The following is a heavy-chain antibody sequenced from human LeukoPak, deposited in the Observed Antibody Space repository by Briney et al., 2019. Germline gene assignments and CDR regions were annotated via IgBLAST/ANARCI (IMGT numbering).Heavy chain of an antibody. CDR2: VNVGNGNT. CDR3: ARDPAFADF. CDR1: GYTFTTYS. V-gene: IGHV1-3*01. J-gene: IGHJ4*02. D-gene: IGHD3-16*01. Sequence: ASVKVSCKASGYTFTTYSMHWVRQAPGQRLEWMGWVNVGNGNTKYSQKFQGRVTITRDTSASTGYMELSSLKSEDTAVYYCARDPAFADFWGQGTLVTVSS.